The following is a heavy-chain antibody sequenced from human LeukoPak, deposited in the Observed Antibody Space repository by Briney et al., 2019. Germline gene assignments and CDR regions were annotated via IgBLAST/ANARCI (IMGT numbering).Heavy chain of an antibody. CDR1: GFIFSDYV. V-gene: IGHV3-30-3*01. Sequence: PGGSLRLPCAASGFIFSDYVMHWVRQAPGKGLEWVAVVSYDGTYKYYADSVKGRFTISRDNSKNTLYLQMNSLRVEDTAVYYCTRPHVDGGYYYHQYWGQGTLVTVSS. D-gene: IGHD3-22*01. CDR2: VSYDGTYK. CDR3: TRPHVDGGYYYHQY. J-gene: IGHJ4*02.